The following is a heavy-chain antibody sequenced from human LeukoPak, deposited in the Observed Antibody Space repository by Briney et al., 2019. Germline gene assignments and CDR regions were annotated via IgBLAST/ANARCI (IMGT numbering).Heavy chain of an antibody. J-gene: IGHJ6*02. CDR1: GFTFSSYW. CDR2: IGEDGSEK. Sequence: PGGSLRLSCAASGFTFSSYWMTWVRQAPGKGLEWVANIGEDGSEKYYVDSVKGRFTISRDNAKNTLYLQMNSLRAEDTAVYYCARGNYYGMDVWGQGTTVTVSS. CDR3: ARGNYYGMDV. V-gene: IGHV3-7*04.